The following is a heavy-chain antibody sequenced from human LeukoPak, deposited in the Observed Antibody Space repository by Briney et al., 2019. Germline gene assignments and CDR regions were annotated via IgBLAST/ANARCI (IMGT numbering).Heavy chain of an antibody. CDR2: IYSGGYT. D-gene: IGHD6-6*01. J-gene: IGHJ4*02. Sequence: GGSLRLSCAASGFTVSSTYLTWVRQAPGKGLEWLSVIYSGGYTYYADSVKGRFFISRDISENMVYLQMNSLSVEDTAVYFCARGRPAHYFDSWGPGTLVTVP. V-gene: IGHV3-66*01. CDR3: ARGRPAHYFDS. CDR1: GFTVSSTY.